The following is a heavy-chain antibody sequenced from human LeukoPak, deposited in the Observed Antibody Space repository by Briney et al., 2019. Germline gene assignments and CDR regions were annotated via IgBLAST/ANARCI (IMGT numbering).Heavy chain of an antibody. V-gene: IGHV1-2*02. D-gene: IGHD3-22*01. J-gene: IGHJ4*02. CDR3: ARDHYYDSSGYYWRLVY. CDR2: INPNSGGT. CDR1: GYTFTGYY. Sequence: ASVKVSCKASGYTFTGYYMHWVRQAPGQGLEWMGWINPNSGGTNYAQKFQGRVTMTRDTSISTAYMELSRLRSDDTAVYYCARDHYYDSSGYYWRLVYWGQGTLVTVSS.